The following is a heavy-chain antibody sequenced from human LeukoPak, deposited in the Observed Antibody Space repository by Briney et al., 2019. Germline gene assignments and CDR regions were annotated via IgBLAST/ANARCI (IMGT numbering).Heavy chain of an antibody. V-gene: IGHV5-51*01. J-gene: IGHJ6*03. CDR3: ARLAREDYYGSGSYYNRYYYYYMDV. CDR2: IYPGDSDT. Sequence: PGESLKISCKGSGYSFTSYWIGWVRQMPGKGLEWMGIIYPGDSDTRYSPSFQGQVTISADKSISTAYLQWSSLKASDTAMYYCARLAREDYYGSGSYYNRYYYYYMDVWGKGTTVTISS. CDR1: GYSFTSYW. D-gene: IGHD3-10*01.